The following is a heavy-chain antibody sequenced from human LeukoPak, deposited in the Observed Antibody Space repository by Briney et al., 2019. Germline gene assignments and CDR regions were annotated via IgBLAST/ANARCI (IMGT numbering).Heavy chain of an antibody. CDR3: ARGTTYYYDSSGYYYGMDV. J-gene: IGHJ6*02. Sequence: SVKVSCTASGGTFSSYAISWVRQAPGQGLEWMGGIIPIFGTANYAQKFQGRVTITADESTSTAYMELSSLRSEDTAVYYCARGTTYYYDSSGYYYGMDVWGQGTTVTVSS. CDR1: GGTFSSYA. V-gene: IGHV1-69*13. CDR2: IIPIFGTA. D-gene: IGHD3-22*01.